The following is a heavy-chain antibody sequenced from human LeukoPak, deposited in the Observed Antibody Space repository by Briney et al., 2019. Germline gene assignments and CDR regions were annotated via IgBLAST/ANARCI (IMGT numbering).Heavy chain of an antibody. CDR2: INHSGST. D-gene: IGHD3-10*01. V-gene: IGHV4-34*01. Sequence: PSETLSLTCAVYGASFRGYYWSWIRQPPGEGLEWIGEINHSGSTNYNPSLKGRVTISVDTSKNQFSLKLSSVTAADTAVYYCASRGTMVRDDAFDIWGQGTMVTVSS. CDR1: GASFRGYY. CDR3: ASRGTMVRDDAFDI. J-gene: IGHJ3*02.